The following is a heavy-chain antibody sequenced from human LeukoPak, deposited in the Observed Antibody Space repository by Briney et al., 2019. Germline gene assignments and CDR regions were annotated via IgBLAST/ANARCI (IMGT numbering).Heavy chain of an antibody. Sequence: PGGSLRLSCAASGLTFSDYYMSWIRQAPGKGLEWVSYISSSGSTIYYADSVKGRFTISRDNAKNSLYLQMNSLRAEDTAVYYCARDRGITMINIRGRFDYWGQGTLVTVSS. J-gene: IGHJ4*02. V-gene: IGHV3-11*04. CDR2: ISSSGSTI. CDR3: ARDRGITMINIRGRFDY. CDR1: GLTFSDYY. D-gene: IGHD3-22*01.